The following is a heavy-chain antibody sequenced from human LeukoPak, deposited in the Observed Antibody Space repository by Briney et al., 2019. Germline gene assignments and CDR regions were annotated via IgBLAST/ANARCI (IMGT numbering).Heavy chain of an antibody. CDR1: GGSISNYY. D-gene: IGHD4-17*01. CDR2: IYNSGHT. J-gene: IGHJ1*01. Sequence: SETLSLTCTVSGGSISNYYWSWIRQPPGKGLEWIGYIYNSGHTNYNPPLKSRVTISEDTSKNQLSLKLSSVTAAGTAVYYCARAAVTTSRYFQHWGQGTLVTVSS. V-gene: IGHV4-59*01. CDR3: ARAAVTTSRYFQH.